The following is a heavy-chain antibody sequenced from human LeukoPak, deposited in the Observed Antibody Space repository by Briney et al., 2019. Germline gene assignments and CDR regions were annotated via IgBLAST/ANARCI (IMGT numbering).Heavy chain of an antibody. D-gene: IGHD3-10*01. CDR3: ARDNGAFGFDY. CDR2: ITTTDRTI. CDR1: GFTFSDYY. J-gene: IGHJ4*01. V-gene: IGHV3-11*04. Sequence: GGSLRLSCAVSGFTFSDYYMSWIRQAPGKGLEWVSYITTTDRTIYYATSVKGRFTISRDNAQNSLYLQMNSLRAEDTAVYYCARDNGAFGFDYWGQGTLVTVSS.